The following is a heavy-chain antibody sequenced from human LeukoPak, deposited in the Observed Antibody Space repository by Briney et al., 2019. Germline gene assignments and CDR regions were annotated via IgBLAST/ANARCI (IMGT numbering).Heavy chain of an antibody. J-gene: IGHJ3*02. Sequence: PSETLSLTCTVSGGSISSYYWSWLRQPPGKGLEWIGYIYYSGSTNYNPSLKSRVTISVDTSKNQFSLKLSSVTAADTAVYYCATSMGDYVTNDAFDIWGQGTMVTVSS. V-gene: IGHV4-59*01. CDR1: GGSISSYY. D-gene: IGHD4-17*01. CDR3: ATSMGDYVTNDAFDI. CDR2: IYYSGST.